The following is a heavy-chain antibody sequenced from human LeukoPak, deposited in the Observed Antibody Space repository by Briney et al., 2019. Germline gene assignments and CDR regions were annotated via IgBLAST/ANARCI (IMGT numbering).Heavy chain of an antibody. V-gene: IGHV3-49*04. CDR2: IRSKAYGGTT. D-gene: IGHD3-22*01. CDR1: GFTFGDYV. CDR3: TRRYNYDSSGYYYVRDAFDI. Sequence: GGSLRLSCTASGFTFGDYVMSWVRQAPGKGLEWGGFIRSKAYGGTTKNAASVKGRFTISRDDSRSIAYLQMNSLKTEDTAVYYCTRRYNYDSSGYYYVRDAFDIWGQGTMVTVSS. J-gene: IGHJ3*02.